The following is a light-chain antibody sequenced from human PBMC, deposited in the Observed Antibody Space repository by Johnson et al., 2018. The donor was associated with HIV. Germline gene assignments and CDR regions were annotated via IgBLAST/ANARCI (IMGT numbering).Light chain of an antibody. V-gene: IGLV1-51*02. CDR1: SSNIGNSY. CDR3: GAWDSSLSAYV. Sequence: QSVLTQPPSVSAAPGQKVTISCSGSSSNIGNSYVCWYQQLPGTAPKLLIYENNKRPSGIPDRFSGSRSGTSATLDITGLQTGDEADYYCGAWDSSLSAYVFATETKVTVL. J-gene: IGLJ1*01. CDR2: ENN.